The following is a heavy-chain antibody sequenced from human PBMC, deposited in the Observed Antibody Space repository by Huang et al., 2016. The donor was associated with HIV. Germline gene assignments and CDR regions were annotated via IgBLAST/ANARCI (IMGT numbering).Heavy chain of an antibody. V-gene: IGHV4-39*01. D-gene: IGHD3-16*01. CDR1: DGSLRSNTYY. J-gene: IGHJ4*02. CDR3: ARQGGASAFGY. Sequence: QLQLQESGPGLVKPSETLALTCTVSDGSLRSNTYYWGWIRQPPGKGLEWIGVIYSGRTDDNTSVKSRVTMSGDTSNNQFSLRMDSVTAADTAVYYCARQGGASAFGYWGQGTLVTVSS. CDR2: IYSGRT.